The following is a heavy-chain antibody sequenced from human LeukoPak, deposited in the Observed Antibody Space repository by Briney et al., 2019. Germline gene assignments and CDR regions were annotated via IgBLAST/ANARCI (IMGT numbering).Heavy chain of an antibody. V-gene: IGHV3-23*01. Sequence: GGSLRLSCAASGFTFRIYAMTWVRQAPGKGLRWVSAIGASGATFYAHSVRGRFTIARDNSRKTLHLQMNSLRTEDTAVYYCAKNYHDNSDYFSWGFDIWGQGTMVTLSS. D-gene: IGHD3-22*01. CDR3: AKNYHDNSDYFSWGFDI. J-gene: IGHJ3*02. CDR2: IGASGAT. CDR1: GFTFRIYA.